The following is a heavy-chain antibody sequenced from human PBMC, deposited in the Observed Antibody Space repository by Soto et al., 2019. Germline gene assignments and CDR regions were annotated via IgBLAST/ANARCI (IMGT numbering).Heavy chain of an antibody. D-gene: IGHD3-22*01. Sequence: GGSLRLSCAASGFTFSSYAMHWVRQAPGKGLEWVAVISYDGSNKYYADSVKGRFTISRDSSKNTLYLQMNSLRAEDTAVYYCAGSAYYYVFDFWGQGTLVTVSS. CDR3: AGSAYYYVFDF. V-gene: IGHV3-30*14. CDR2: ISYDGSNK. CDR1: GFTFSSYA. J-gene: IGHJ4*01.